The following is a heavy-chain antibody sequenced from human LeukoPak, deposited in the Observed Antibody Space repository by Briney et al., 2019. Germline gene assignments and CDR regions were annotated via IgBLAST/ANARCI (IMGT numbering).Heavy chain of an antibody. CDR3: ARFYCSGGSCYSRVNWFDP. CDR2: INHSGST. Sequence: SETLSVTCAVYGGSFSGYYWSWIRQPPGKGLEWIGEINHSGSTNYNPSLKSRVTISVDTSKNQFSLKLSSVTAADTAVYYCARFYCSGGSCYSRVNWFDPWGQGTLVTVSS. D-gene: IGHD2-15*01. CDR1: GGSFSGYY. J-gene: IGHJ5*02. V-gene: IGHV4-34*01.